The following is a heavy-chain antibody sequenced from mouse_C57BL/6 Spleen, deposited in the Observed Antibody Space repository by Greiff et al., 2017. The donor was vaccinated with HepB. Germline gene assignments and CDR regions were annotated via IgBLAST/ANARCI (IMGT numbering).Heavy chain of an antibody. CDR2: IYPGDGDT. Sequence: QVQLQQSGPELVKPGASVKISCKASGYAFSSSWMNWVKQRPGKGLEWIGRIYPGDGDTNYNGKFKGKATLTADKSSSTAYMQLSSLTSEDSAVYFCARELGHWYFDVWGTGTTVTVSS. CDR3: ARELGHWYFDV. V-gene: IGHV1-82*01. CDR1: GYAFSSSW. J-gene: IGHJ1*03. D-gene: IGHD4-1*01.